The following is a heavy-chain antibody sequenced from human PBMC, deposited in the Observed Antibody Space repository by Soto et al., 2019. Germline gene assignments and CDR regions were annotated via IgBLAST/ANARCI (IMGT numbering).Heavy chain of an antibody. D-gene: IGHD3-22*01. CDR2: INHSGST. Sequence: LSLTCVVYGGSFSGYYWSWIRQPPGKGLEWIGEINHSGSTNYNPSLKSRVTISVDTPRNQFSLRLRSVTAADTAVYYCARGRHYYDSSGPPAYWGQG. CDR3: ARGRHYYDSSGPPAY. V-gene: IGHV4-34*01. CDR1: GGSFSGYY. J-gene: IGHJ4*02.